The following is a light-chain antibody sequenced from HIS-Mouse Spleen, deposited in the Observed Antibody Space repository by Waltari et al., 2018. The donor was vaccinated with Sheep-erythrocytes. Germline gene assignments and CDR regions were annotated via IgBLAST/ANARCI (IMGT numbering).Light chain of an antibody. J-gene: IGKJ1*01. CDR3: QQYNXYXXT. CDR2: KAS. Sequence: DIQMTQSPSTLSASVGDRVTITCRASQSISSWLAWYQQKPGKAPKLLIYKASSLESGVPSRFXGSGXGTEXTLTISSLQPDDFATXXCQQYNXYXXTFXQGTXVEIK. CDR1: QSISSW. V-gene: IGKV1-5*03.